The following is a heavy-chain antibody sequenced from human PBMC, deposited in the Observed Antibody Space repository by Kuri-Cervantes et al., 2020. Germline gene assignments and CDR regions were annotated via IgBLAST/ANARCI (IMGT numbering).Heavy chain of an antibody. V-gene: IGHV4-39*01. CDR1: GGSISSSSYY. D-gene: IGHD1-26*01. CDR2: IYHSGST. Sequence: ESLKISCTVSGGSISSSSYYWGWIRQPPGKGLEWIGSIYHSGSTYYNPSLKSRVTISVDTSKNQFSLKLSSVTAADTAVYYCARHGPDVIVGATIHWYFDLWGRGTLVTVSS. CDR3: ARHGPDVIVGATIHWYFDL. J-gene: IGHJ2*01.